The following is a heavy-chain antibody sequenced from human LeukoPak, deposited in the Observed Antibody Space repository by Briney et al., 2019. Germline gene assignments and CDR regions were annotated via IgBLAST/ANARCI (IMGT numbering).Heavy chain of an antibody. V-gene: IGHV4-39*01. CDR3: ARLVLLWEYYFDY. CDR1: GGSISSSSYY. Sequence: SETLSLTCTVSGGSISSSSYYWGWIRQPPGKGLEWIGSIYYSGSTYYNPSLKSRVTISVDTSKNQFSLKLSSVTAADTAVYYCARLVLLWEYYFDYWGQGTLVTVSS. CDR2: IYYSGST. J-gene: IGHJ4*02. D-gene: IGHD5-18*01.